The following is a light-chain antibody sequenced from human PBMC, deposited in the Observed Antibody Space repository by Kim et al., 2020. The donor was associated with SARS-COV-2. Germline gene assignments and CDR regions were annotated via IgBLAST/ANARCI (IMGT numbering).Light chain of an antibody. V-gene: IGLV3-1*01. CDR1: CLEKKY. CDR3: QTWEQINVV. CDR2: QGT. J-gene: IGLJ2*01. Sequence: SYELTPPPSASASPGQTVSITCSVGCLEKKYACWCQQNPGESPVLVIYQGTKRPSGIPERFSGSSSVNPDTLTIRVTQALVTAYYYWQTWEQINVV.